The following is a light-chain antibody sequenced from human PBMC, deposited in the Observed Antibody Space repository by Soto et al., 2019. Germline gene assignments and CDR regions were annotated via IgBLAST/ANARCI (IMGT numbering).Light chain of an antibody. J-gene: IGKJ2*02. CDR1: QILLNSNGYNY. CDR3: MQALQSPRT. CDR2: LGS. V-gene: IGKV2-28*01. Sequence: DVVMTQSPLSLPVTPGEPASISCRSSQILLNSNGYNYLDWYLQRPGQSPQLLIFLGSNRASGVPDRFSGSGSGTDFTLKISRVEAEDVGVYYCMQALQSPRTFGQGTKLEIK.